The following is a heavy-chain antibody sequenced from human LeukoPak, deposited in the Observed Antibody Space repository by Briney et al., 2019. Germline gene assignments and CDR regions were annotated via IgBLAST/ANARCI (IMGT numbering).Heavy chain of an antibody. V-gene: IGHV4-61*02. Sequence: IYTSGSTNYNPSLKRRVTISEDTSKKQFSLKLSSVTAADTAVYYCARDFLYCSSTSCDDYWGQGTLVTVSS. CDR3: ARDFLYCSSTSCDDY. J-gene: IGHJ4*02. CDR2: IYTSGST. D-gene: IGHD2-2*01.